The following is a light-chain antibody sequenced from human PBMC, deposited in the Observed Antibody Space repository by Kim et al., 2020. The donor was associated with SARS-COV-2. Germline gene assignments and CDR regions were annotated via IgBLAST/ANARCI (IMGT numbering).Light chain of an antibody. CDR3: CSYAGSYPSWV. CDR2: DVS. J-gene: IGLJ3*02. V-gene: IGLV2-11*01. CDR1: SSDVGGYYY. Sequence: QSVTIAGTETSSDVGGYYYVSWYQQHPGKAPKLMIYDVSKRPSGVPDRFSGSKSGNTASLTISGLQAEDEADYYCCSYAGSYPSWVFGGGTKLTVL.